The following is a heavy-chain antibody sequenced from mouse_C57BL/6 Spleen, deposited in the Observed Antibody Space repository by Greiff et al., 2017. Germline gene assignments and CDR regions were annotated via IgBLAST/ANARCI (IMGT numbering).Heavy chain of an antibody. CDR3: AKNDYGRDYYAMDY. CDR2: LHPSDSDT. CDR1: GYTFTSYW. D-gene: IGHD2-4*01. J-gene: IGHJ4*01. V-gene: IGHV1-74*01. Sequence: QVQLQQPGAELVKPGASVKVSCKASGYTFTSYWMHWVKQRPGQGLEWIGRLHPSDSDTNYNQQFKGKATLTVDKSSSTAYMQLSSLTSEDSAVYYCAKNDYGRDYYAMDYWCQGTSVTVSS.